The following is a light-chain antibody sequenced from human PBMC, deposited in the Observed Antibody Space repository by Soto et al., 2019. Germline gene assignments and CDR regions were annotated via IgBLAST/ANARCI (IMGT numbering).Light chain of an antibody. CDR1: SSDVGGYNY. CDR3: SSYSGSDNYVL. Sequence: QSALTQPPSASGSPGQSVTISCAGTSSDVGGYNYVSWYQKHPGKAPKLLIYEVFQRPSGVPDRFSGSKSGDTASLTVSGLQAEDEADYFCSSYSGSDNYVLFGGGTKLTVL. J-gene: IGLJ2*01. CDR2: EVF. V-gene: IGLV2-8*01.